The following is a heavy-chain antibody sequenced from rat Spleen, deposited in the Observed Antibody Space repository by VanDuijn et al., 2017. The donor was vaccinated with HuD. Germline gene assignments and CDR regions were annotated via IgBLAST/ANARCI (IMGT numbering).Heavy chain of an antibody. Sequence: EVQLQESGPGLVKPSQSLSLTCSVTDYSITSNYWGWIRKFPGNKMEWIGHISYSGSTDYNPSLRSRVSINRDTTKHQFFLQLNSVTTEDTATYYCAREAMRGYVMDAWGQGASVTVSS. V-gene: IGHV3-1*01. D-gene: IGHD1-11*01. J-gene: IGHJ4*01. CDR3: AREAMRGYVMDA. CDR1: DYSITSNY. CDR2: ISYSGST.